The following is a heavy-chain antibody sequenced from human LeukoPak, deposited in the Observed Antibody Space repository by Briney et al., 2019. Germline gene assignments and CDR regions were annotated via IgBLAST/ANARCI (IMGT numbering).Heavy chain of an antibody. V-gene: IGHV3-23*01. Sequence: PGGSLRLSCAASGFTFSSYAMSWVRRAPGKGREEVSAISGSGGSTYYADSVKGRFTISRDNSKNTLYLQMNSLRAEDTAVYYCAGGFVDTAMDHWGQGTLVTVSS. CDR2: ISGSGGST. J-gene: IGHJ4*02. CDR1: GFTFSSYA. CDR3: AGGFVDTAMDH. D-gene: IGHD5-18*01.